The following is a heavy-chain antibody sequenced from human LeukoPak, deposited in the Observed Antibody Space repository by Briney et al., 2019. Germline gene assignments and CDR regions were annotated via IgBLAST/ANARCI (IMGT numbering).Heavy chain of an antibody. D-gene: IGHD3-10*01. V-gene: IGHV3-66*01. CDR3: ASILRSSSGYYFDY. CDR2: IYSGDTT. Sequence: GGSLRLSCAASGFTVSSNYMSWVRQAPGKGLEWVSFIYSGDTTFYADSVRGKFTISRDNSKNTLYLQMNSLRAEDTAVYYCASILRSSSGYYFDYWGQGTLVTVSS. J-gene: IGHJ4*02. CDR1: GFTVSSNY.